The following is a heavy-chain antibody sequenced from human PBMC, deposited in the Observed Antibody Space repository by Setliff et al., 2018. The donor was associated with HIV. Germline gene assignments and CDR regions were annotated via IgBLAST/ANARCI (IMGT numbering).Heavy chain of an antibody. V-gene: IGHV3-73*01. CDR3: AADIPTPLAQIDY. D-gene: IGHD2-15*01. Sequence: GGSLRLSCAASGFTFSGSDMHWVRQASGKGLEWVGRIRSKVNTYATAYAASVKGRFIISRDDSKNTLYLQMNTMKAEDTAVYYCAADIPTPLAQIDYWGQGTLVTVSS. CDR1: GFTFSGSD. J-gene: IGHJ4*02. CDR2: IRSKVNTYAT.